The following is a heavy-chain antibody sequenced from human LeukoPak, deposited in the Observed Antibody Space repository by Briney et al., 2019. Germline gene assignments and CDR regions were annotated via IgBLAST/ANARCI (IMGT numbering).Heavy chain of an antibody. J-gene: IGHJ4*02. CDR2: ISSSGSTI. V-gene: IGHV3-11*04. CDR3: ASGGAYCGGDCAGQSDY. CDR1: GFTFSDYY. D-gene: IGHD2-21*02. Sequence: GGSLRLSCAASGFTFSDYYMSWIRQAPGKGLERVSYISSSGSTIYYADSVKGRFTISWAHARNSLYRQMNRLRAEDTAVYYCASGGAYCGGDCAGQSDYWGQGTLVTVSS.